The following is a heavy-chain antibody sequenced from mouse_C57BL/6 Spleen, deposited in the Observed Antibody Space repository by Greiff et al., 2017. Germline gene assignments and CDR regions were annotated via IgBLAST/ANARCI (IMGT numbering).Heavy chain of an antibody. Sequence: QVQLQQSGPELVKPGASVKISCKASGYAFSSSWMNWVKQRPGKGLEWIGRIYPGDGDTNYNGKFKGKATLTADKSSSTAYMQLSSLTSEDSAVYFCARLGGYGYFDVWGTGTTVTVSS. V-gene: IGHV1-82*01. CDR1: GYAFSSSW. CDR2: IYPGDGDT. J-gene: IGHJ1*03. CDR3: ARLGGYGYFDV.